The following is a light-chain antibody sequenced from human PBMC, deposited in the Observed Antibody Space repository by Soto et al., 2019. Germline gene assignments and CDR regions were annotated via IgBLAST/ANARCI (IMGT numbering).Light chain of an antibody. Sequence: EIVMTQSPATLSVSPGERATLSCRASQSVRSNLAWYQQKPGQAPRLLIFGASTRATSIPARFSGTGSGTEFTLTISSLQSEDFAVYYCQQYNNWPQTFGQGTKV. J-gene: IGKJ1*01. V-gene: IGKV3-15*01. CDR2: GAS. CDR1: QSVRSN. CDR3: QQYNNWPQT.